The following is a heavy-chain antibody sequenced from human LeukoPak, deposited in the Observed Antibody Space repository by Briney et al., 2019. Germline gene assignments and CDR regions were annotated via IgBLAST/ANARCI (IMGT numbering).Heavy chain of an antibody. V-gene: IGHV3-30*18. D-gene: IGHD1-1*01. J-gene: IGHJ4*02. CDR3: VKGLVQTTMSYSVDY. CDR1: GFTFSSYG. CDR2: ISYDGSNK. Sequence: GGSLRLSCAASGFTFSSYGMHWVRQAPGKGLEWVAVISYDGSNKYYADSVKGRFTVSRDNSKNTLYLQMNSLRAEDTAVYYCVKGLVQTTMSYSVDYWDQGALVTVSS.